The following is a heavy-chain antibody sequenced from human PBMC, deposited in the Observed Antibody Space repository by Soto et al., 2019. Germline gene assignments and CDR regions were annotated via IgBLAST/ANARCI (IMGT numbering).Heavy chain of an antibody. V-gene: IGHV1-3*01. J-gene: IGHJ4*02. CDR1: GYTFTSYA. Sequence: QVQLVQSGAEVKKPGASVKVSCKASGYTFTSYAMHWVRQAPGKRLEWMGWINSGNGNTKYSQKYQGRGTITRDTSAGMAYMELSSLGSEDTAVYYCARGLNGYLHYFDYWGQGTLVTVSS. CDR3: ARGLNGYLHYFDY. CDR2: INSGNGNT. D-gene: IGHD5-18*01.